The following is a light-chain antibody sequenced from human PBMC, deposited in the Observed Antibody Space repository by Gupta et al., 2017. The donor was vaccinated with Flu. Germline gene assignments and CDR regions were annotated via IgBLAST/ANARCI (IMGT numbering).Light chain of an antibody. V-gene: IGKV2-30*01. Sequence: DVVXTQXPLPLPVTXGQPASIPCRSSQSLVYSDGNTYLHWFQQRPGQSPRRLIYQVSHRESGVPDRFSGSGSGTDFTLKISRVEAEDVGVYYCMQGSRWPWAFGQGTKVEIK. CDR1: QSLVYSDGNTY. J-gene: IGKJ1*01. CDR2: QVS. CDR3: MQGSRWPWA.